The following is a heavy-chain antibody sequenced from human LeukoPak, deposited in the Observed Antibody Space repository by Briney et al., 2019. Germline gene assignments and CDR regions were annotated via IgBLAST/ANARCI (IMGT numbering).Heavy chain of an antibody. J-gene: IGHJ3*02. D-gene: IGHD6-25*01. CDR3: ARDVAAAALGDAFDI. CDR2: IYYSGST. V-gene: IGHV4-31*03. CDR1: GGSISSGGYY. Sequence: PSETLSLTCTVPGGSISSGGYYWSWIRQHPGKGLEWIGYIYYSGSTYYNPSPKSRVTISVDTSKNQFSLKPSSVTAADTAVYYCARDVAAAALGDAFDIWGQGTMVTVSS.